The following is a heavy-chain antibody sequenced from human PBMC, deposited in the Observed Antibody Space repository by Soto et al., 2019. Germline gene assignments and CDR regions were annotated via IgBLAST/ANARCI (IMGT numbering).Heavy chain of an antibody. CDR2: ISWNSGDI. J-gene: IGHJ6*02. D-gene: IGHD5-18*01. V-gene: IGHV3-9*01. CDR3: AKDAIHVLLGYTYGAGGMDV. CDR1: GFTFDDYV. Sequence: EVQLVESGGDLVQPGRSLRLSCAASGFTFDDYVMHWVRLAPGKGLEWVSGISWNSGDIYYAASVKGRFTISRDNAKNSLYLQMNSLRPDDTAMYYCAKDAIHVLLGYTYGAGGMDVWGQGTTVTVSS.